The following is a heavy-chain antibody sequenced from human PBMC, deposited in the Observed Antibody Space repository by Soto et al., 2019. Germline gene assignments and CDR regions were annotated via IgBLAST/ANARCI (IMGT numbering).Heavy chain of an antibody. CDR3: ARGTVYYYDSTGWYFDL. D-gene: IGHD3-22*01. J-gene: IGHJ2*01. Sequence: GASGKASCKASGGTFSSYAIIWVRQAPGQGLEWMGGIIPIFGTANYAQKFQGRVTITADESTSTAYMELSSLRSEDTAVYYCARGTVYYYDSTGWYFDLWGRGTLVTVSS. CDR2: IIPIFGTA. V-gene: IGHV1-69*13. CDR1: GGTFSSYA.